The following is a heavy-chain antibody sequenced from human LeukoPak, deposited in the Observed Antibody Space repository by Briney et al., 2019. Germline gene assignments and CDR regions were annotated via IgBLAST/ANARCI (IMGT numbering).Heavy chain of an antibody. V-gene: IGHV4-4*09. CDR2: IYTSGGT. D-gene: IGHD3-10*01. Sequence: PSETLSLTCTVSGGSISSYYWSWIRQPPGKGLEWIGYIYTSGGTNYNPSLKSRVTISVDTSKNQFSLKLSSVTAADTAVYYCARFGYYYYYMDVWGKGTTVTVSS. J-gene: IGHJ6*03. CDR1: GGSISSYY. CDR3: ARFGYYYYYMDV.